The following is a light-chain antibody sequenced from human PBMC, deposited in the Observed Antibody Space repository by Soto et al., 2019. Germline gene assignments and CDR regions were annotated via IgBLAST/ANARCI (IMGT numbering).Light chain of an antibody. V-gene: IGKV3-15*01. CDR1: QSVSSN. CDR2: DAS. J-gene: IGKJ2*01. Sequence: EIVMTQSPATLSVSPGERATLSCRASQSVSSNLAWYQQKPGQAPRLLIHDASTRATGIPASFSGSGSGTEFTLTISSLQSEDFAVYYCQQYNNWPQTFGQGTKLEIK. CDR3: QQYNNWPQT.